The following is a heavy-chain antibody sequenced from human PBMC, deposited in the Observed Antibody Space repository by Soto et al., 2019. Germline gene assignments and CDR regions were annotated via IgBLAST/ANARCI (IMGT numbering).Heavy chain of an antibody. CDR1: GGSISSSSYY. J-gene: IGHJ5*02. CDR3: ARLWSGSSWFDP. V-gene: IGHV4-39*01. CDR2: IYYSGST. Sequence: SETLSLTCTVSGGSISSSSYYWGWIRQPPGKGLEWIGSIYYSGSTYYNPSLKSRVTISVDTSKNQFSLKLSSVTAADTAVYYCARLWSGSSWFDPWGQGTLLTVSS. D-gene: IGHD3-3*01.